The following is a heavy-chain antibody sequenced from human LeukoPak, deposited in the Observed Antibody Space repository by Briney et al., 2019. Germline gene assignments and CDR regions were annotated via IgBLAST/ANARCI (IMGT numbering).Heavy chain of an antibody. V-gene: IGHV3-7*01. CDR3: AKDVLRFLEWSPFDY. CDR2: IMQDGSDK. D-gene: IGHD3-3*01. Sequence: PGGSLRLSCAASGFTFSNYWMSWVRQAPGKGLEWVANIMQDGSDKSYVDSVKGRFTISRDNARNSLYLQMNSLRAEDTAVYYCAKDVLRFLEWSPFDYWGQGTLVTVSS. J-gene: IGHJ4*02. CDR1: GFTFSNYW.